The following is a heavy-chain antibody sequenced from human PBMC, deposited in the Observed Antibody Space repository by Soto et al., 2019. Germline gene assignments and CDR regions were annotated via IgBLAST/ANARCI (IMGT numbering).Heavy chain of an antibody. CDR1: RGSFSGYY. J-gene: IGHJ6*02. CDR2: INHSGST. D-gene: IGHD3-10*01. V-gene: IGHV4-34*01. Sequence: LSLTCAVYRGSFSGYYWSWIRQPPGKGLEWIGEINHSGSTNYNPSLKSRVTISVDTSKNQFSLKLSSVTAADTAVYYCARDEWYYYGSGSYYPYYYYGMDVWGQGTTVTVSS. CDR3: ARDEWYYYGSGSYYPYYYYGMDV.